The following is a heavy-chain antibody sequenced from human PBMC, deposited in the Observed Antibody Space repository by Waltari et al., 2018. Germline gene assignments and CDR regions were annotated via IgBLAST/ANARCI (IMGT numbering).Heavy chain of an antibody. D-gene: IGHD6-25*01. CDR1: GFTFSSYA. V-gene: IGHV3-23*01. J-gene: IGHJ4*01. CDR2: IVPIWRST. CDR3: ASSSGWPRVVDY. Sequence: EVQLLESGGGLVQPGGSLRLSCATSGFTFSSYAMNWVRQAPGKGLGWCSSIVPIWRSTYYSDSVKGRCTISRDTSKNTMSLHMQNLRAEDTAVYFCASSSGWPRVVDYWGQGTLVTVSS.